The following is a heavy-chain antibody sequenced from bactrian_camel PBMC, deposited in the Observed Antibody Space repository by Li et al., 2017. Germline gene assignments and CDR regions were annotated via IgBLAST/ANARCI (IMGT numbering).Heavy chain of an antibody. CDR2: IYSDGGST. V-gene: IGHV3-2*01. CDR1: GYTYSSYL. Sequence: HVQLVESGGGSVQAGGSLRLSCAASGYTYSSYLMSWVRQAPRKGLEWVSSIYSDGGSTTYADSVKGRFTISKDNAKNTLYLQMNSLKPEDTAMYYCAAAPRLWVGYTSLSSADFGYWGQGTQVTVS. D-gene: IGHD5*01. CDR3: AAAPRLWVGYTSLSSADFGY. J-gene: IGHJ6*01.